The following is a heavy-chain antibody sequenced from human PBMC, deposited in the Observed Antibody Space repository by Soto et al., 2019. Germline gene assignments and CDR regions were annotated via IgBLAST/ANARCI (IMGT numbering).Heavy chain of an antibody. CDR3: AHSLIGYYYDSSGSNWFDP. CDR2: IYWDDDK. J-gene: IGHJ5*02. CDR1: GFSLSTSGVG. Sequence: QITLKESGPTLVKPTQTLTLTCTFSGFSLSTSGVGVGWIRQPPGKALEWLALIYWDDDKRYSPSLKSRLTITKKTSKNHVVLTMTNMDPVDTATYYCAHSLIGYYYDSSGSNWFDPWGQGTLVTVSS. D-gene: IGHD3-22*01. V-gene: IGHV2-5*02.